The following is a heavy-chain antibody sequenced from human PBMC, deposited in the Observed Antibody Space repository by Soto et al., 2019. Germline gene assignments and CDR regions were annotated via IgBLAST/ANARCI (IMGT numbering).Heavy chain of an antibody. Sequence: PGGSLRLSCAASGFTFSDYYMSWIRQAPGKGLEWVSYISSSGSTIYYADSVKGRFTISRDNAKNSLYLQMNSLRAEDTAVYYCATTAADYGDYETYIDNDYWGQGTLVTVSS. CDR2: ISSSGSTI. V-gene: IGHV3-11*01. CDR1: GFTFSDYY. J-gene: IGHJ4*02. D-gene: IGHD4-17*01. CDR3: ATTAADYGDYETYIDNDY.